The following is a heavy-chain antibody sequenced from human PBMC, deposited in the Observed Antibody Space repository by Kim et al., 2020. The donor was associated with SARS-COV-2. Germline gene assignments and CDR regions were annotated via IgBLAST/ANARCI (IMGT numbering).Heavy chain of an antibody. J-gene: IGHJ4*02. CDR3: AKDTRGAYCDNDCSEFDH. CDR2: ISYDGTSK. V-gene: IGHV3-30*18. D-gene: IGHD2-21*01. CDR1: GFLFNKYD. Sequence: GGSLRLSCAASGFLFNKYDMYWVRQAPGKGLEWVAGISYDGTSKYYADSVKGRLTISRDSTRDTLFLQMDSLRAADTATYYCAKDTRGAYCDNDCSEFDHWGQGTPVTVSS.